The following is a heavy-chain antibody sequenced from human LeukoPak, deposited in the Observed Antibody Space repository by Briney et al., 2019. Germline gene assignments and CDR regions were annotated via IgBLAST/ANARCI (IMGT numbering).Heavy chain of an antibody. V-gene: IGHV3-21*01. CDR3: ARVGLYDSSGYLY. Sequence: PGGSLRLSCAASGFTFTSYSMNCVRHAPGKGVEWVSCISSSSSYIYYADSVKGRFTISRDNAKNSLYLQMNSLRAEDTAVYYCARVGLYDSSGYLYWGQGTLVTVSS. CDR1: GFTFTSYS. D-gene: IGHD3-22*01. J-gene: IGHJ4*02. CDR2: ISSSSSYI.